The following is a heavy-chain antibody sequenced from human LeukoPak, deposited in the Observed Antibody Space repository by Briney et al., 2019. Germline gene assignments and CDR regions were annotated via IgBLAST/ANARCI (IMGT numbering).Heavy chain of an antibody. V-gene: IGHV3-74*01. CDR2: IDGDGSNT. CDR3: TRDLGHCTGGTCFPSGPADY. D-gene: IGHD2-15*01. J-gene: IGHJ4*02. Sequence: GGSLRLSCAASGFTFSSHWMHWVRQAPGKGLVWVSLIDGDGSNTNYADSVKGRFVISSDNAKNKLFLQMSSLRADDTGVYYCTRDLGHCTGGTCFPSGPADYWGQGTLVTVSS. CDR1: GFTFSSHW.